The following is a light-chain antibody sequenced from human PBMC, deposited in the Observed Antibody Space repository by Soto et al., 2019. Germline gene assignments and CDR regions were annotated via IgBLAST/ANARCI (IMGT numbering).Light chain of an antibody. J-gene: IGLJ1*01. CDR3: SAYAGSSNV. CDR1: SSDVGGYNY. CDR2: EVN. V-gene: IGLV2-8*01. Sequence: QSVLTQPPSASGSPGQSVAISCTGTSSDVGGYNYVSWYQQHPGKAPKLMIYEVNKRPSGVPDRFPGSKSGNTASLTVSGLQAEDEADYYCSAYAGSSNVVGTGTKVTVL.